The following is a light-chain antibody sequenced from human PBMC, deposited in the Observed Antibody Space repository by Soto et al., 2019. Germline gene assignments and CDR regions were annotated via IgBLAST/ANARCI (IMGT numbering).Light chain of an antibody. CDR2: ASS. V-gene: IGKV1-39*01. Sequence: DIQMTQSPSSLSASVGDRVTITCRASQYISGYLNWYQQKPGKAPKLLIYASSSLRRGVPSRFSGSGSGTDFTLTITSLQPADFATYYCQQSYSTPMYTFGQGTKVEIK. CDR1: QYISGY. CDR3: QQSYSTPMYT. J-gene: IGKJ2*01.